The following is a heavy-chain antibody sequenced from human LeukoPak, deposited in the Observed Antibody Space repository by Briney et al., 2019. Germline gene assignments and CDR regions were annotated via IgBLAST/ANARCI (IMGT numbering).Heavy chain of an antibody. D-gene: IGHD6-13*01. V-gene: IGHV3-21*01. J-gene: IGHJ4*02. CDR2: ISSSSSSYI. CDR3: ARVGSNWSNGY. Sequence: GGSLRLSCAASGFTCSTYSMNWVRQAPGKGLEWVSSISSSSSSYIYYADSVKGRFTISRDNAKNSLYLQMNSLRAEDTAVYYCARVGSNWSNGYWGQGTLVTVSS. CDR1: GFTCSTYS.